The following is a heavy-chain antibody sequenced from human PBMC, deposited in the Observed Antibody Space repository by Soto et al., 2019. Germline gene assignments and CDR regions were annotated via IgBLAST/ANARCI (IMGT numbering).Heavy chain of an antibody. CDR3: AKDASYSGIYAYDS. V-gene: IGHV3-23*01. D-gene: IGHD3-10*01. Sequence: EVQLLGSGGGLVQPGGSLRLSCAASGFNFRNYAMSWVHQAPGKGLEWVAVISVSGGDMNYADSVKGRFTISRDSSKSTLYLQMNSLRAEDTAVYYCAKDASYSGIYAYDSWGQGIVVTVSS. J-gene: IGHJ4*02. CDR2: ISVSGGDM. CDR1: GFNFRNYA.